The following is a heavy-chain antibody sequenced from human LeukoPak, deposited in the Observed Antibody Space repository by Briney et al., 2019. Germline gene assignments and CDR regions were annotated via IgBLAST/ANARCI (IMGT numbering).Heavy chain of an antibody. CDR1: GGSISSYY. Sequence: SETLSLTCTVSGGSISSYYWSWIRQPPGKGLEWIGYIYYSGSTNYNPSLKSRVTISVDTSKNQFSLKLSSVTAADTAVYYCARQYHYGSGRYYYGMDVWGQGTTVTVSS. J-gene: IGHJ6*02. D-gene: IGHD3-10*01. CDR3: ARQYHYGSGRYYYGMDV. CDR2: IYYSGST. V-gene: IGHV4-59*08.